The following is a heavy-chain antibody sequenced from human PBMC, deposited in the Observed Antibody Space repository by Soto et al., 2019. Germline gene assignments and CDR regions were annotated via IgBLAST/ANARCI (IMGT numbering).Heavy chain of an antibody. D-gene: IGHD4-17*01. CDR3: AHFDYGDYVFDY. CDR2: IYWDDDK. CDR1: GFSLSTSGVG. V-gene: IGHV2-5*02. J-gene: IGHJ4*02. Sequence: QITLKESGPTLVKPTQTLTLTCTFSGFSLSTSGVGVGWIRQPPGKALEWLALIYWDDDKRYSPSLKSKLTINKETSKNEVVLTMTNMDPVDTATYYCAHFDYGDYVFDYWGQGTLVTVSS.